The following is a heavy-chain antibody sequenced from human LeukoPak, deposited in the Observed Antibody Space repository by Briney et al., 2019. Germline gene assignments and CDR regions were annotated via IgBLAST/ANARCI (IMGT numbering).Heavy chain of an antibody. Sequence: PSETLSLTCTVSGGSIGSYYWSWIRQPPGKGLEWIGYIYTSGSTNYNPSLKSRVTISVDTSKNQFSLKLSSVTAAETAVYYCARHYCSSTSCYLDYWGQGTLVTVSS. D-gene: IGHD2-2*01. CDR1: GGSIGSYY. J-gene: IGHJ4*02. V-gene: IGHV4-4*09. CDR2: IYTSGST. CDR3: ARHYCSSTSCYLDY.